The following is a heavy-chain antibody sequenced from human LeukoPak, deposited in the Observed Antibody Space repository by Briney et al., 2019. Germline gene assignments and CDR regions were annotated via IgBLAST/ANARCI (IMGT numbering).Heavy chain of an antibody. Sequence: ASVKVSCKASGCTFTGYYMHWVRQAPGQGLEWMGWINPNSGGTNYAQKFQGRVTMTRDTSISTAYMELSRLRSDDTAVYYCARDRWIGIAVAGTVSYWGQGTLVTVSS. CDR1: GCTFTGYY. J-gene: IGHJ4*02. D-gene: IGHD6-19*01. CDR3: ARDRWIGIAVAGTVSY. CDR2: INPNSGGT. V-gene: IGHV1-2*02.